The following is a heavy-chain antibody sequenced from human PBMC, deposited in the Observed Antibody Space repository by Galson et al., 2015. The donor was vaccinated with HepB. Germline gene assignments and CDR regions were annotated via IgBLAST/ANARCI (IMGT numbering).Heavy chain of an antibody. V-gene: IGHV3-30*02. D-gene: IGHD3-16*01. CDR3: ARRRFEYYGMDV. CDR2: IRYDGSNK. J-gene: IGHJ6*02. CDR1: GFTFSSYG. Sequence: SLRLSCAASGFTFSSYGMHWVRQAPGKGLEWVAFIRYDGSNKYYADSVKGRFTISRDNSKNTLYLQMNSLRAEDTAVYYCARRRFEYYGMDVWGQGTTVTVSS.